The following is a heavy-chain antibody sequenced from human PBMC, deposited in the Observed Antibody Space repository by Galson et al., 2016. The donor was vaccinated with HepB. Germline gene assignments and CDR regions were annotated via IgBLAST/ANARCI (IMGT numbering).Heavy chain of an antibody. Sequence: SLRLSCAASGFIFSSYAMHWVRQAPGKGLEWVAIISYDGSNKYYADSVKGRFTISRDNSKNTLYLQMNSLRAEDTAVYYCARDLPVATAGGFDLWGQGTMVTVSS. CDR1: GFIFSSYA. CDR3: ARDLPVATAGGFDL. J-gene: IGHJ3*01. V-gene: IGHV3-30-3*01. D-gene: IGHD4-23*01. CDR2: ISYDGSNK.